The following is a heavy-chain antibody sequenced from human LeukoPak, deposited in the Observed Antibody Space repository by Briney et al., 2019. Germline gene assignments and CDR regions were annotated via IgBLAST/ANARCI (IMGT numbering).Heavy chain of an antibody. D-gene: IGHD2-15*01. Sequence: ASVKVSCKASGGTFSSYAISWVRQAPGQGLEWMGGIIPIFGTANYAQKFQGRVTITADESTSTAYMELGSLRSEDTAVYYCARVLAATGWFDPWGQGTLVTVSS. CDR2: IIPIFGTA. V-gene: IGHV1-69*01. CDR1: GGTFSSYA. J-gene: IGHJ5*02. CDR3: ARVLAATGWFDP.